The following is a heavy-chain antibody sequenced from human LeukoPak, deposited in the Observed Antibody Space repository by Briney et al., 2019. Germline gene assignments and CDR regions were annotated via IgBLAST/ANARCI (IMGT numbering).Heavy chain of an antibody. V-gene: IGHV3-30*18. Sequence: GGSLRLSCAASGFTFSSYGMHWVRQAPGKGLEWVAVISYDGSNKYYADSVKGRFTISRDNSKNTLYLQMNSLRAEDTAVYYCAKLAYGSGSYYNGFDYWGQGTLATVSS. J-gene: IGHJ4*02. CDR1: GFTFSSYG. D-gene: IGHD3-10*01. CDR2: ISYDGSNK. CDR3: AKLAYGSGSYYNGFDY.